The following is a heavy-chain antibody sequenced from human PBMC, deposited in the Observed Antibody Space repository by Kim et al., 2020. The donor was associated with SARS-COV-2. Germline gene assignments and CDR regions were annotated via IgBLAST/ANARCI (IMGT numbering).Heavy chain of an antibody. V-gene: IGHV3-23*01. J-gene: IGHJ4*02. CDR2: ISASSGIT. D-gene: IGHD5-18*01. CDR3: ATGATAVTRNFDY. CDR1: GFSFSSCS. Sequence: GGSLRLSCAASGFSFSSCSMNWVRQAPGQGLEWVSIISASSGITYYSDSVKGRFSISRDNSKNTLYFQMNSLRAEDTAVYYCATGATAVTRNFDYWGEG.